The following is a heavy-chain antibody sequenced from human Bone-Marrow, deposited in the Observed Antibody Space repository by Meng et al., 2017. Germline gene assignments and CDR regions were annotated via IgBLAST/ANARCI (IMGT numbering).Heavy chain of an antibody. V-gene: IGHV3-53*01. CDR2: IYSGGGT. CDR1: GFTVSGNY. J-gene: IGHJ4*02. CDR3: AAAWELLPPGY. Sequence: EVQLVESGGGLIQPGGSLRLSCAASGFTVSGNYMSWVRQAPGKGLEWVSVIYSGGGTYYADSVKGRFTMSRDNAKNTLYLQMNSLRAEDTAVYYCAAAWELLPPGYWGQGTLVTVSS. D-gene: IGHD1-26*01.